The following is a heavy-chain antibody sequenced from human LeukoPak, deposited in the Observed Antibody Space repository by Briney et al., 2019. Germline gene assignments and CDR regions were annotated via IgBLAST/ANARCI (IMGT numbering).Heavy chain of an antibody. CDR2: VSYDESNK. V-gene: IGHV3-30*03. Sequence: ERSLRLSCAASGFIFNNYGMHWVRQAPGKGLEWVALVSYDESNKYYADSVKGRFTISRDNSKNTLYLQMNSLKTEDTAVYYCTTSPLYGGFDYWGQGTLVTVSS. CDR3: TTSPLYGGFDY. J-gene: IGHJ4*02. CDR1: GFIFNNYG. D-gene: IGHD4/OR15-4a*01.